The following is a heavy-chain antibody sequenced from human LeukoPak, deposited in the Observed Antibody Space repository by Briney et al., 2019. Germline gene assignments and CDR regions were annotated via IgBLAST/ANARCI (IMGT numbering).Heavy chain of an antibody. CDR2: IYYSGST. J-gene: IGHJ4*02. Sequence: SETLSLTCTVSGGSISSYYWSWIRQPPGKGLEWIGYIYYSGSTNYNPSLKSRVTISVDTSKNQFSLKLSSVTAADTAVYYCARESLIYCSSTSCLLDYWGQGTLVTVSS. CDR3: ARESLIYCSSTSCLLDY. V-gene: IGHV4-59*01. CDR1: GGSISSYY. D-gene: IGHD2-2*01.